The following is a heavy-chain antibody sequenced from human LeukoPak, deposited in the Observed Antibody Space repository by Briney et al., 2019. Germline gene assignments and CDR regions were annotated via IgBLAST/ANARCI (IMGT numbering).Heavy chain of an antibody. CDR1: GFTFDDYG. D-gene: IGHD5-24*01. CDR2: INWNGGST. CDR3: ARDGGRWLQHSDY. V-gene: IGHV3-20*04. J-gene: IGHJ4*02. Sequence: PGGSLRLSCAASGFTFDDYGMSWVRHAPGKGLEWVSGINWNGGSTGYADSVKGRFTISRDNAKNSLYLQMNSLRAEDTAVYYCARDGGRWLQHSDYWGQGTLVTVSS.